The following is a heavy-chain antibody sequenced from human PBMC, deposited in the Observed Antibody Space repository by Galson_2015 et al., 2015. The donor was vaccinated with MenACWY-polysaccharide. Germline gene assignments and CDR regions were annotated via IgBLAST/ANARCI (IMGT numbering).Heavy chain of an antibody. J-gene: IGHJ3*01. CDR1: GFTVSGYW. V-gene: IGHV3-7*01. CDR2: IKQDGSET. CDR3: ARHAGTF. Sequence: SLRLSCAASGFTVSGYWMTWVRQAPGKGLEWVANIKQDGSETNYVDSVRGRFTIFRDNAKSSLYLQMNSLRAEDTAMFYCARHAGTFWGQGTMVIVSS. D-gene: IGHD2-2*01.